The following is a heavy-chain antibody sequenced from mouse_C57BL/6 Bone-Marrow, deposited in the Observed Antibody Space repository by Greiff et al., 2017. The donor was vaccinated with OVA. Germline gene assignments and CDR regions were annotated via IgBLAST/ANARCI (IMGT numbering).Heavy chain of an antibody. CDR2: IYPRSGNT. Sequence: VKLVESGAELARPGASVKLSCKASGYTFTSYGISWVKQRTGQGLEWIGEIYPRSGNTYYNEKFKGKATLTADKSSSTAYMELRSLTSEDSAVYFCAREAMVTFDYWGQGTTLTVSS. CDR3: AREAMVTFDY. J-gene: IGHJ2*01. V-gene: IGHV1-81*01. CDR1: GYTFTSYG. D-gene: IGHD2-2*01.